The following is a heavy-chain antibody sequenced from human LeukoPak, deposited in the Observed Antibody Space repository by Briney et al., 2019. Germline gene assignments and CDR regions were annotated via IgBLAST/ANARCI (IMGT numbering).Heavy chain of an antibody. Sequence: SETLSLTCAVYGGSFSGYYWSWIRQPPGKGLEWIGEINHSGSTNYNPSPKSRVTISVDTSKNQFSLKLSSVTAADTAVYYCARDGSEEAVAGPYYFDYWGQGTLVTVSS. CDR1: GGSFSGYY. V-gene: IGHV4-34*01. CDR3: ARDGSEEAVAGPYYFDY. D-gene: IGHD6-19*01. CDR2: INHSGST. J-gene: IGHJ4*02.